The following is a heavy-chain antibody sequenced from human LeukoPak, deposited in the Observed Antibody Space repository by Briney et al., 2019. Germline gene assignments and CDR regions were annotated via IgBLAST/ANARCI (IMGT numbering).Heavy chain of an antibody. Sequence: SETLSLTCTVSGDSISSYYWSWIRQPPGKGLEWIATTRYSGDTYYSPSLKSRVTISVDTSKNQFSLNLRSVTAADTAVYYCARDTAVADPLGAFDIWGQGTMVTVSS. CDR3: ARDTAVADPLGAFDI. D-gene: IGHD6-19*01. CDR1: GDSISSYY. CDR2: TRYSGDT. V-gene: IGHV4-59*04. J-gene: IGHJ3*02.